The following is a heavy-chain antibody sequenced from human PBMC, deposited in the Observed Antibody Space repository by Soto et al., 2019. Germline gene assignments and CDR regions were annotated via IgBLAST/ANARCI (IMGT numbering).Heavy chain of an antibody. CDR3: AKGWGDY. V-gene: IGHV3-23*01. D-gene: IGHD7-27*01. J-gene: IGHJ4*02. CDR1: GFTFSSYT. CDR2: ISSSGGST. Sequence: EVQLLESGGGLVQPGGSLRLSCAASGFTFSSYTMSWVRQCPGKGLEWVSGISSSGGSTVYADSVKGRCTISRDNFKNTLYLQMNSLRAEDTAVYYGAKGWGDYWGQGTPVTVSS.